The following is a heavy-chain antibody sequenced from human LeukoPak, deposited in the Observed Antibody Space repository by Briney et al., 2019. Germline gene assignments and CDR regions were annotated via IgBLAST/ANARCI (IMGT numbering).Heavy chain of an antibody. CDR1: GFTFSGYA. Sequence: GGSLRLSCAASGFTFSGYAMSWVRQAPGKGLEWVSAISGSGGSTYYADSVKGRFTISRDNSKNTLYLQMNSLRAEDTAVYYCAKGLIAVAEQKSFDYWGQGTLVTVSS. J-gene: IGHJ4*02. CDR3: AKGLIAVAEQKSFDY. D-gene: IGHD6-19*01. CDR2: ISGSGGST. V-gene: IGHV3-23*01.